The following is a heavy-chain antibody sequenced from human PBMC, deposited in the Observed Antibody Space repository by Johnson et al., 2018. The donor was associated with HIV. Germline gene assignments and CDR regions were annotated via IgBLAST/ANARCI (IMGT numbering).Heavy chain of an antibody. CDR2: ISYDGSNK. V-gene: IGHV3-30*18. J-gene: IGHJ3*02. CDR3: AKSIAAAGTNAFDI. CDR1: GFSLSSYA. Sequence: QVQLVESGGGVVQPWRSLRLSCAASGFSLSSYAMHWVRQAPGKGLEWVAVISYDGSNKYYADSVKGRFTISRDNSKNTLYLQMNSLRAEDTAVYYCAKSIAAAGTNAFDIWGRGTMVTVSS. D-gene: IGHD6-13*01.